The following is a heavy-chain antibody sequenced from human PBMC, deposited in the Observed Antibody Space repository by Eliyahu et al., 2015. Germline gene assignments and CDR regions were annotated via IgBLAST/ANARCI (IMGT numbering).Heavy chain of an antibody. V-gene: IGHV1-58*01. D-gene: IGHD1-26*01. J-gene: IGHJ3*02. CDR2: IVVGSGNT. CDR3: AASGQSGTPWAFDI. Sequence: QMQLVQSGPEVKKPGXSVKVSCKASGFTFTSSAVQWVRQARGQRXEWIGWIVVGSGNTNYAQKFQERVTITRDMSTSTAYMELSSLRSEDTAVYYCAASGQSGTPWAFDIWGQGTMVTVSS. CDR1: GFTFTSSA.